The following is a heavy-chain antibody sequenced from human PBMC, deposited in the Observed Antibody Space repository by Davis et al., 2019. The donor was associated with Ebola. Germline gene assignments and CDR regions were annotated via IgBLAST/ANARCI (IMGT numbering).Heavy chain of an antibody. CDR1: GFTFSSYA. CDR3: ARGIGGDWTYWYFDL. D-gene: IGHD2-21*02. Sequence: GESLKISCAASGFTFSSYAMSWVRQAPGKGLEWVSAISGSGGSTYYADSVKGRFTISRHNSKNTLYLQMNSLRAEDTAVYYCARGIGGDWTYWYFDLWGRGTLVTVSS. CDR2: ISGSGGST. V-gene: IGHV3-23*01. J-gene: IGHJ2*01.